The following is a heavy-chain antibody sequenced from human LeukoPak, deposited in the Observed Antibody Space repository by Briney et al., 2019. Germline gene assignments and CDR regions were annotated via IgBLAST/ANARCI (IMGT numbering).Heavy chain of an antibody. V-gene: IGHV1-2*02. CDR1: GYTFSVYY. Sequence: ASVKVSCKASGYTFSVYYMHWVRQAPGQGLEWMGWINPNSGGTNYAQKFQGRVTMTRDTSISTAYMELSRLSSDDTAVYYCAMSGYCTSSSCYYYYGMDVWGQGTTVTVSS. D-gene: IGHD2-2*03. CDR2: INPNSGGT. J-gene: IGHJ6*02. CDR3: AMSGYCTSSSCYYYYGMDV.